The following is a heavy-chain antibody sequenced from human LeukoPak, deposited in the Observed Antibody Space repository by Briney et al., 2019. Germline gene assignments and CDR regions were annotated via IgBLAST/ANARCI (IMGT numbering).Heavy chain of an antibody. CDR3: AKGPMVRGVIPGTDY. CDR1: GFTFGDYA. V-gene: IGHV3-23*01. Sequence: PGRSLRLSCTASGFTFGDYAMSWVRQAPGKGLELVSVISGNGGSTYYADSVKGRFTISRDNSKNTLYLQVNSLRAEDTAVYYCAKGPMVRGVIPGTDYWGQGTLVTVSS. CDR2: ISGNGGST. J-gene: IGHJ4*02. D-gene: IGHD3-10*01.